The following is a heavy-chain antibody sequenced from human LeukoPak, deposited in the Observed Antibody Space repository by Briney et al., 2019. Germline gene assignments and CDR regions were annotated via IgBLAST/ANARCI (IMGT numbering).Heavy chain of an antibody. V-gene: IGHV4-30-2*01. CDR1: GGSISSGGYS. Sequence: SETLSLTCAVSGGSISSGGYSWSWVRQPPGTGLEWIGYIYHSGSTYYNPSLKSRVTISVDRSKNQFSLKLSSVTAADTAVYYCARAAIAATRRWFDPWGQGTLVTVSS. CDR3: ARAAIAATRRWFDP. D-gene: IGHD2-15*01. CDR2: IYHSGST. J-gene: IGHJ5*02.